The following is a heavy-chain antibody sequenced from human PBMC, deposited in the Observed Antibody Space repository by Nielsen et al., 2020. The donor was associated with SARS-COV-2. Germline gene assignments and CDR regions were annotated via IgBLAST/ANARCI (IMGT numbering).Heavy chain of an antibody. CDR3: AKHTYYYYGMDV. CDR2: ISWNSGSI. Sequence: GGSLRLSCAASGFTFDDYAMHWVRQAPGKGPEWVSGISWNSGSIGYADSVKGRFTISRDNAKNSLYLQMNSLRAEDTALYYCAKHTYYYYGMDVWGQGTTVTVSS. CDR1: GFTFDDYA. J-gene: IGHJ6*02. V-gene: IGHV3-9*01.